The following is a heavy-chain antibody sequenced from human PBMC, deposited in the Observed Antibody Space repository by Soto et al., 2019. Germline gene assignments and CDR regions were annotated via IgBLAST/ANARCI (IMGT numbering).Heavy chain of an antibody. Sequence: PGGSLRLSCAASGFTFSSYAMHWVRQAPGKGLEWVAVISYDGSNKYYADSVKGRFTISRDNSKNTLYLQMNSLRAEDTAVYYCARDSACSSTSCVNWFDPWGQGTLVTVSS. V-gene: IGHV3-30-3*01. J-gene: IGHJ5*02. D-gene: IGHD2-2*01. CDR2: ISYDGSNK. CDR3: ARDSACSSTSCVNWFDP. CDR1: GFTFSSYA.